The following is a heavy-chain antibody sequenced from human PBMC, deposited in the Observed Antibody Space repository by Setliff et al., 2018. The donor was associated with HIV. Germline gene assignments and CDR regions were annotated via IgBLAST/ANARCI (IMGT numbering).Heavy chain of an antibody. CDR3: ARPRRVRSRAWYWFDI. V-gene: IGHV4-38-2*02. J-gene: IGHJ5*02. CDR2: IYQSGSI. Sequence: SETLSLTCTASGYSINSGFSRAWIRQPPGQGPQWIGSIYQSGSIYYNPSLQSRVTISVDSSKNQFSLNLFSVTAADTAVYYCARPRRVRSRAWYWFDIWGQGTLVTVSS. D-gene: IGHD6-19*01. CDR1: GYSINSGFS.